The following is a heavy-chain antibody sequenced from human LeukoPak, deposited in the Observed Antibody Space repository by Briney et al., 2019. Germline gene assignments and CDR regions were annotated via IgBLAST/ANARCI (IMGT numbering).Heavy chain of an antibody. CDR2: IYTSGST. CDR3: ARGRYYDFWSGYYTLRNHNWFDP. CDR1: GGSISSYY. Sequence: PSETLSLTCTVSGGSISSYYWSWIRQPAGKGLEWIGRIYTSGSTNYNPSLKSRVTMSVDTSKNQFSLKLSSVTAADTAVYYCARGRYYDFWSGYYTLRNHNWFDPWGQGTLVTVSS. J-gene: IGHJ5*02. D-gene: IGHD3-3*01. V-gene: IGHV4-4*07.